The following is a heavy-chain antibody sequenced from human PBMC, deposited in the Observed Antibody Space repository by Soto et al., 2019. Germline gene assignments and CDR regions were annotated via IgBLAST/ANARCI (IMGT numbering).Heavy chain of an antibody. CDR1: GFIFRNSW. CDR3: ADPTDLDY. V-gene: IGHV3-7*01. J-gene: IGHJ4*02. Sequence: PGGSLRLSCVASGFIFRNSWMSWVRQAPGKGLEWVATIQPDGSKKYHVDSVKGRFTISRDNAKTSLFLQMSSLRAEDTAVYYCADPTDLDYWGQGTLVTVSS. CDR2: IQPDGSKK. D-gene: IGHD4-4*01.